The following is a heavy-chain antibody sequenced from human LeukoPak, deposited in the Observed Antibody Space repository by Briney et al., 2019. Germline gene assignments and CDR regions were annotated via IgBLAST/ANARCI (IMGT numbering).Heavy chain of an antibody. CDR1: GFTFSSYA. J-gene: IGHJ4*02. CDR3: AKGAVYSGYESSDY. D-gene: IGHD5-12*01. CDR2: ISGSGGST. V-gene: IGHV3-23*01. Sequence: PGGSLRLSCAASGFTFSSYAMSWVRQAPGKGLEWVSAISGSGGSTYYADSVKGRFTISRDNSKNTLYLQMNSLRAEDMAVYYCAKGAVYSGYESSDYWGQGTLVTVSS.